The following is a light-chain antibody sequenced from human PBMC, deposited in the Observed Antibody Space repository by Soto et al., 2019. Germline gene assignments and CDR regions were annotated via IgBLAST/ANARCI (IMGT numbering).Light chain of an antibody. J-gene: IGKJ2*01. CDR2: GAS. CDR1: QSVSRNN. Sequence: EIVLTQSPGTLSLSPGERATISCRASQSVSRNNLAWYQQKPGQAPRLLIYGASVRATGIPDRFSGSGSGTDFTLTISRLEPEDFVVYYCQQYGTSPSYPFGQGTRLEI. V-gene: IGKV3-20*01. CDR3: QQYGTSPSYP.